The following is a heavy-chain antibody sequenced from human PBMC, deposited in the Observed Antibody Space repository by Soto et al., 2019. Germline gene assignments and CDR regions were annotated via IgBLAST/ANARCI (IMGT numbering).Heavy chain of an antibody. V-gene: IGHV4-34*01. CDR2: INHSGST. Sequence: SETLSLSCAVYGGSFSGYYWSWIRQPPGKGLEWIGEINHSGSTNYNPSLKSRVTISVDTSKNQFSLKLSSVTAADTAVYYCARGVITLVRGVIRPYYYYMDVCGKGTTVTVSS. J-gene: IGHJ6*03. CDR3: ARGVITLVRGVIRPYYYYMDV. D-gene: IGHD3-10*01. CDR1: GGSFSGYY.